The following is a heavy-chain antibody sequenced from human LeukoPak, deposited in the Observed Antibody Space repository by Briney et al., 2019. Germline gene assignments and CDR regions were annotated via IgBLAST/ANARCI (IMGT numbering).Heavy chain of an antibody. D-gene: IGHD2-15*01. J-gene: IGHJ4*02. CDR1: GFTFSSYS. CDR3: ARGPSGGNGFSY. CDR2: ISTRSGII. Sequence: PGGSLRLSCVASGFTFSSYSMNWVRQAPGKGLEWVSYISTRSGIIYYADSVKGRFTISRDNAKNSLYLQMNSLRAVDTAVYYCARGPSGGNGFSYWGLGTLVTVSS. V-gene: IGHV3-48*01.